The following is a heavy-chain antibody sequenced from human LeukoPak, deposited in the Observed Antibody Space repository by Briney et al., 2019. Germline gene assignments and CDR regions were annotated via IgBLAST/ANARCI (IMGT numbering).Heavy chain of an antibody. V-gene: IGHV3-48*01. D-gene: IGHD3-10*02. CDR3: AELGITMIGGV. CDR2: ISSSSGAI. CDR1: GFTFSSYS. J-gene: IGHJ6*04. Sequence: GGSLRLSCAASGFTFSSYSMNWVRQAPGKGLEWVSYISSSSGAIYYADSMKGRFTISRDNAKNSLYLQMDSLRAEDTAVYYCAELGITMIGGVWGKGTTVTISS.